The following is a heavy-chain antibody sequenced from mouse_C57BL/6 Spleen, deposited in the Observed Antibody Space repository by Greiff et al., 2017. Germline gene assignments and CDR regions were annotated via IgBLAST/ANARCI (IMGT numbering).Heavy chain of an antibody. CDR1: GFTFRDYG. Sequence: EVMLVESGGGLVKPGGSLKLSCAASGFTFRDYGMHWVRHAPEKGLEWVAYISSGSSTIYYADTVKGRFTISRDNAKNTLFLQMTSLRSEDTAMYYCARTGSYAMDYWGQGTSVTVSS. CDR2: ISSGSSTI. J-gene: IGHJ4*01. D-gene: IGHD4-1*01. CDR3: ARTGSYAMDY. V-gene: IGHV5-17*01.